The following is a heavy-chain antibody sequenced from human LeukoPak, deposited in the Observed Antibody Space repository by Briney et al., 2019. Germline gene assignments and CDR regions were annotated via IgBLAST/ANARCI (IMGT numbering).Heavy chain of an antibody. CDR1: GFTFSNAW. D-gene: IGHD1-20*01. Sequence: GGSLRLSCAASGFTFSNAWMSWVRQAPGKGLEWVGRIKSKTDGGTTDYAAPVKGRFTISRDDSKNTLYLQINSLKTEDTAVYYCTTDPMTYNWNDGGKNWFDPWGQGTLVTVSS. CDR3: TTDPMTYNWNDGGKNWFDP. CDR2: IKSKTDGGTT. V-gene: IGHV3-15*01. J-gene: IGHJ5*02.